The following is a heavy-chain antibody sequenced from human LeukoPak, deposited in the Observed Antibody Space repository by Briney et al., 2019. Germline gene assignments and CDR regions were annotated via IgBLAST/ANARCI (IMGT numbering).Heavy chain of an antibody. D-gene: IGHD3-10*01. CDR3: ARGGSREVRGVIGIDY. CDR2: INPNSGGT. CDR1: GYTFTSYD. Sequence: ASVKVSCKASGYTFTSYDINWVRQATGQGLEWMGWINPNSGGTNYAQKFQGRVTMTRDTSISTAYMELSRLRSDDTAVYYCARGGSREVRGVIGIDYWGQGTQVTVSS. V-gene: IGHV1-2*02. J-gene: IGHJ4*02.